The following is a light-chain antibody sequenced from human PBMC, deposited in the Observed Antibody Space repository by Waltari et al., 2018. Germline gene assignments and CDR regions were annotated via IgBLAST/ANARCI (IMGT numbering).Light chain of an antibody. CDR1: QNIDSS. V-gene: IGKV1-6*01. Sequence: IQITQSPSALSASVGDRVTISCRASQNIDSSLAWYQQKPGKAPKLLIYAASSLQSGIPSRFSGSGSGTDFTLTISSLQPEDSATYYCQHYYNNPRTFGQGTKVEIK. CDR3: QHYYNNPRT. CDR2: AAS. J-gene: IGKJ1*01.